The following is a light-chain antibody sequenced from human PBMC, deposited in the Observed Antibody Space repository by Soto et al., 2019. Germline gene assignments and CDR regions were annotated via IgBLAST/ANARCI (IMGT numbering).Light chain of an antibody. Sequence: EIVLTQSPGTLSLSPGERAALSCRASQHLSSSSLAWYQQKPGHGPRLLFFGASRRATGIPGRFSATESGTDFTLTISSLEPEDFAVYFCQQDDSTPWTFGQGTRVESK. CDR2: GAS. J-gene: IGKJ1*01. V-gene: IGKV3-20*01. CDR3: QQDDSTPWT. CDR1: QHLSSSS.